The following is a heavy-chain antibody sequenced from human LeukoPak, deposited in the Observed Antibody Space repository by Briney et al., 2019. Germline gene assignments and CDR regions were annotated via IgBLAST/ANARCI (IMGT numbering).Heavy chain of an antibody. CDR2: ISWNSGSK. D-gene: IGHD3-10*02. J-gene: IGHJ6*04. V-gene: IGHV3-9*01. Sequence: GGSLRLSCAASGFTFDDYAMHWVRQPPGKGLEWVSGISWNSGSKVYADSVKGRFTISRDNAKNSLYLQMNSLRAEDAALYYCAELGITMIGGVWGKGTTVTISS. CDR3: AELGITMIGGV. CDR1: GFTFDDYA.